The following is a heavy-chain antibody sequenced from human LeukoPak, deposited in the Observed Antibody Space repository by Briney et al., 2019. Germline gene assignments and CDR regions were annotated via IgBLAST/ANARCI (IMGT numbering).Heavy chain of an antibody. Sequence: SETLSLTCTVPGGSISSYYWSWIRQPPGKGLEWNGYIYYSGSTNYNPSLKSRVTISVDTSKNQFSLKLSSVTAADTAVYYCARLGYSSSWFYFDYWGQGTLVTVSS. V-gene: IGHV4-59*01. CDR3: ARLGYSSSWFYFDY. CDR1: GGSISSYY. CDR2: IYYSGST. J-gene: IGHJ4*02. D-gene: IGHD6-13*01.